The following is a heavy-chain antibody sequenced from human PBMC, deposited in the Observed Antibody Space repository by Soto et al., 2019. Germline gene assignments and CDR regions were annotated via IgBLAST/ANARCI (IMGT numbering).Heavy chain of an antibody. CDR3: ARGDYGDYYY. CDR1: GGSFSGYY. Sequence: SETLSLTCAVYGGSFSGYYWSWIRQPPGKGLEWIGEINHSGSTNYNPSLKSRVTISVDTSKNQFSLKLSSVTAADTAVYYCARGDYGDYYYWGQGTLVTVSS. CDR2: INHSGST. J-gene: IGHJ4*02. D-gene: IGHD4-17*01. V-gene: IGHV4-34*01.